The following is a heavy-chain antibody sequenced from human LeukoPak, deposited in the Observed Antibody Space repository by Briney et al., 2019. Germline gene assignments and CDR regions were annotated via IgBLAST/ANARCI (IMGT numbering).Heavy chain of an antibody. J-gene: IGHJ4*02. V-gene: IGHV3-7*03. D-gene: IGHD1-26*01. Sequence: PGGSLRLSCVASGFTFSSYWATWVRQAPGKGLEWVANIDPDGSHQYYVDSVKGRFTISKDNAKNSLYLQMNSLRAEDTAVYYCARRVVGATIWTSYFDYWGQGTLVTVSS. CDR2: IDPDGSHQ. CDR1: GFTFSSYW. CDR3: ARRVVGATIWTSYFDY.